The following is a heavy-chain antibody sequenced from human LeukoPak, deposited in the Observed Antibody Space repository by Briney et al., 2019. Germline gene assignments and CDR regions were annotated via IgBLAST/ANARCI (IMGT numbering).Heavy chain of an antibody. Sequence: PGGSLRLSCAASGFTFSNYWMSWVRQAPGKGLEWVASIKEDGSEKYYVGSVKGRFTISRDNAKNSLYLQMNSLRAEDTAVYYCARDGSSSSPAGDYWGQGTLVTVSS. D-gene: IGHD3-10*01. J-gene: IGHJ4*02. CDR2: IKEDGSEK. V-gene: IGHV3-7*01. CDR3: ARDGSSSSPAGDY. CDR1: GFTFSNYW.